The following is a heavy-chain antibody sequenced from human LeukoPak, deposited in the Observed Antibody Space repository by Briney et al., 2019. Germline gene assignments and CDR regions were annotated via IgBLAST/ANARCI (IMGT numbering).Heavy chain of an antibody. CDR2: ISSGSTTI. Sequence: GGSLRLSCAASGFTFSSYSMNWVRQAPGKGLEWVSYISSGSTTIYYADSVKGRFTISRDNAKNSLYLQMNSLRAEDTAVYYCARDYDGSSYKFDYWGQGTLVTVSS. CDR1: GFTFSSYS. D-gene: IGHD3-22*01. J-gene: IGHJ4*02. CDR3: ARDYDGSSYKFDY. V-gene: IGHV3-48*04.